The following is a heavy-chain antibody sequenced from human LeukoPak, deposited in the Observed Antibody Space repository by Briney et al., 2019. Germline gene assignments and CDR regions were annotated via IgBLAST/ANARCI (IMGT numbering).Heavy chain of an antibody. D-gene: IGHD5-18*01. J-gene: IGHJ4*02. CDR2: VSDSFNK. CDR3: ARDGLHTAHFDY. V-gene: IGHV3-48*02. CDR1: GFTFSSYT. Sequence: PGGSLRLSCAASGFTFSSYTMNWVRQALEKGLEWVSTVSDSFNKHYSDSVKGRFTISRDNAGNSLYLQMNSLRDEDTAVYYCARDGLHTAHFDYWGQGTLVTVSS.